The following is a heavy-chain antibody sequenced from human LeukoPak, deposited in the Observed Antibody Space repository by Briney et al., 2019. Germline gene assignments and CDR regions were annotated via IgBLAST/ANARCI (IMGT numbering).Heavy chain of an antibody. V-gene: IGHV1-24*01. CDR1: GGTFSSYA. CDR3: ATGYNWNSREDY. D-gene: IGHD1-7*01. J-gene: IGHJ4*02. CDR2: FDPEDGET. Sequence: ASVKVSCKASGGTFSSYAISWVRQAPGQGLEWMGGFDPEDGETIYAQKFQGRVTMTEDTSTDTAYMELSSLRSKDTAVYYCATGYNWNSREDYWGQGTLVTVSS.